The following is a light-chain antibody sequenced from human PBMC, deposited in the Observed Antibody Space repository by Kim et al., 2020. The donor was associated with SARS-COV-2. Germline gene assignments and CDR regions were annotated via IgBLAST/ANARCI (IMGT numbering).Light chain of an antibody. J-gene: IGKJ2*01. CDR3: QHYKYSYPSP. CDR2: ASS. V-gene: IGKV1-16*01. CDR1: QDISNY. Sequence: DIQMTQSPSSLSASVGDRVTITCRASQDISNYLAWFQQKPGKAPKSLIFASSRLQSGVPLRFSGSGSGTDFTLTISSLQPEDFATYYCQHYKYSYPSPFGQGNKREI.